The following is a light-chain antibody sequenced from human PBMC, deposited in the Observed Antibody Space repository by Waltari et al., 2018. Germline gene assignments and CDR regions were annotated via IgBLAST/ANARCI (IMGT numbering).Light chain of an antibody. CDR1: QNINRF. CDR2: TAS. J-gene: IGKJ2*01. CDR3: QQSYSIPFT. Sequence: DIQMTQSPSPLSASVGDRVTITCRTSQNINRFLNWDQHKPGETPKLLIYTASSMQGGVPSRFSGSGSGTEFSLTISSLQPEDFATYYCQQSYSIPFTFGQGTKVEIK. V-gene: IGKV1-39*01.